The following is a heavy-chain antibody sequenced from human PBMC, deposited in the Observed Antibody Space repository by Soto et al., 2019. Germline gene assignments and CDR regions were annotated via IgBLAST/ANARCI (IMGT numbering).Heavy chain of an antibody. Sequence: QVQLQESGPGLVKPSQTLSLPCTVSGGSISSGGYYWSWIRHHPGKALEWIGYIYYSGSTYYNPSLKSLVTLSVDSSKMQFSLKLSSVTAADTAVYYCAIAPTWSGYLFRSYYGMDVWGQGTTVRVSS. J-gene: IGHJ6*02. V-gene: IGHV4-31*01. D-gene: IGHD3-3*01. CDR2: IYYSGST. CDR1: GGSISSGGYY. CDR3: AIAPTWSGYLFRSYYGMDV.